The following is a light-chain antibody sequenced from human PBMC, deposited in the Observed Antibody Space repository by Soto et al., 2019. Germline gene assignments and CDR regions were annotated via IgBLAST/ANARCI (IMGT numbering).Light chain of an antibody. CDR1: QSVSSD. CDR2: GAS. J-gene: IGKJ4*01. Sequence: EIVMTQAPATLAVSPGERATLSCRASQSVSSDLAWYQQKPGQAPRLLIYGASTRATGIPARFSGSGSGTEFTLTISNLQSEDFAVYYCQQYYKWPPLTFGGGTNVEI. V-gene: IGKV3-15*01. CDR3: QQYYKWPPLT.